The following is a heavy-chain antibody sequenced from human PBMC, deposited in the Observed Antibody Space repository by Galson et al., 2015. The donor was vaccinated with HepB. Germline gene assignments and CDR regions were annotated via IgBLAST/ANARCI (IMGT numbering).Heavy chain of an antibody. Sequence: SLRLSCAASGFTFSSYDMHWVRQATGKGLEWVSAIGTAGDTYYPGSVKGRFTISRENAKNSLYLQMNSLRAGDSAVYYCARDMGDCTAGTSAHYYFSRMHVSGHASTVTAPS. V-gene: IGHV3-13*01. CDR3: ARDMGDCTAGTSAHYYFSRMHV. CDR1: GFTFSSYD. CDR2: IGTAGDT. D-gene: IGHD2-8*02. J-gene: IGHJ6*02.